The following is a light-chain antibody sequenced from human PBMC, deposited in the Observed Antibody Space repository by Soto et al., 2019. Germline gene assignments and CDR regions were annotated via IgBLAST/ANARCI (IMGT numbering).Light chain of an antibody. CDR2: DVT. CDR1: SSDIGGHNF. V-gene: IGLV2-8*01. Sequence: QSALTQPPSASGSPGQSVTISCTGTSSDIGGHNFVSWYQQHPGKAPKLMIYDVTKRPSGVPDRFSGSKSGNTASLTVSGLQAEDEDDYYCSSYAGSNKYVVFGGGTKLTVL. J-gene: IGLJ2*01. CDR3: SSYAGSNKYVV.